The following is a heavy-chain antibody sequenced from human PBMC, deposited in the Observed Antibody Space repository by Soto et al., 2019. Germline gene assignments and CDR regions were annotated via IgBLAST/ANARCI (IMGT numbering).Heavy chain of an antibody. D-gene: IGHD2-2*01. Sequence: GESLKISCQGSGYSFTTYWIGWVRQMPGKGLEWMGIIYPGDSDTRYSPSFQGQVTISADKSITTAYLQWSSLEASDTAMYYCARRSPAALTMYFFDYWGQGTLVTVS. J-gene: IGHJ4*02. CDR2: IYPGDSDT. CDR1: GYSFTTYW. V-gene: IGHV5-51*01. CDR3: ARRSPAALTMYFFDY.